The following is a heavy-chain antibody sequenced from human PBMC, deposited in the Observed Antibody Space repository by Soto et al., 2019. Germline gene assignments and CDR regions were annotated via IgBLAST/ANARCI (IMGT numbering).Heavy chain of an antibody. CDR3: VRQGIGNLHGLVDV. D-gene: IGHD1-1*01. J-gene: IGHJ6*02. CDR1: GGSISSYY. CDR2: MYDTGST. Sequence: PSETLSLTCTVSGGSISSYYWSRIRQPPGKGLEWIGYMYDTGSTSYNPSLQSRVTISVDTSKKQFSLKVSSVTAADTAVYYCVRQGIGNLHGLVDVWGQGTTVTVSS. V-gene: IGHV4-59*08.